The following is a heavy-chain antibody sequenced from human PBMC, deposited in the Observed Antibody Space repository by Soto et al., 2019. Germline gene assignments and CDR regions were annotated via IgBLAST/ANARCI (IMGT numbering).Heavy chain of an antibody. Sequence: QVQLQQWGAGLLKPSETLSLTCAVNGGSFTGYYWSWVRQPPGKGLEWIGEIKDGGSTNYSPSLRSRVTISADTSKRQCSLKVTSVTAAATAVYYCARGQGGVVATHWDQGTLVTVSS. CDR1: GGSFTGYY. D-gene: IGHD2-15*01. CDR3: ARGQGGVVATH. J-gene: IGHJ1*01. V-gene: IGHV4-34*01. CDR2: IKDGGST.